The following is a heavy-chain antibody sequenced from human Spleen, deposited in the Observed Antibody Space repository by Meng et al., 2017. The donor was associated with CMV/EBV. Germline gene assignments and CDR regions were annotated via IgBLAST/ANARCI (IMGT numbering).Heavy chain of an antibody. V-gene: IGHV4-61*08. CDR1: GGSISSGGYY. D-gene: IGHD3-3*01. Sequence: SETLSLTCTVSGGSISSGGYYWSWIRQHPGKGLEWIGYIYYSGSTNYNPSLKSRVTISVDTSKNQFSLKLSSVTAADTAVYYCARKRITIFGVVTRAIDYWGQGTLVTVSS. J-gene: IGHJ4*02. CDR3: ARKRITIFGVVTRAIDY. CDR2: IYYSGST.